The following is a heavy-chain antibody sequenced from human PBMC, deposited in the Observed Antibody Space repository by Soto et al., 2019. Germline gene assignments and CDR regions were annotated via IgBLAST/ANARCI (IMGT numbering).Heavy chain of an antibody. V-gene: IGHV4-4*07. Sequence: SETLSLTCNVSGDSISNYYWSWIRQPAGKGLEWIGRLSTSGSTNYNPSLKSRVTMSVDTSKNQFSLMLNSVTAADTAVYYCRRDFDYWGQGALVTSPQ. CDR3: RRDFDY. CDR1: GDSISNYY. D-gene: IGHD6-6*01. J-gene: IGHJ4*02. CDR2: LSTSGST.